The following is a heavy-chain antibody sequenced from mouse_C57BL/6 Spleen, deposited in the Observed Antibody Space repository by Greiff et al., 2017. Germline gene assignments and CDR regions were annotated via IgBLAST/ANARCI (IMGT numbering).Heavy chain of an antibody. CDR2: IYPGSGNT. D-gene: IGHD2-5*01. V-gene: IGHV1-76*01. Sequence: VKLVESGAELVRPGASVKLSCKASGYTFTDYYINWVKQRPGQGLEWIARIYPGSGNTYYHEKFKGKATLTAEKSSSTAYRQLSSLTSEDSAVYFCAREYYSNYVGAMDYWGQGTSVTVSS. CDR3: AREYYSNYVGAMDY. J-gene: IGHJ4*01. CDR1: GYTFTDYY.